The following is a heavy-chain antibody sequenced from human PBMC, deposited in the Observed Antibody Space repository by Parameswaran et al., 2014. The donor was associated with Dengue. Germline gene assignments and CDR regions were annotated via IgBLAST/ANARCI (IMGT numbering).Heavy chain of an antibody. V-gene: IGHV3-21*01. Sequence: VRQMPGKGLEWVSSISSSSSYIYYADSVKGRFTISRDNAKNSLYLQMNSLRAEDTAVYYCARREGFYGDYANPQGYFQHWGQGTLVTVSS. J-gene: IGHJ1*01. D-gene: IGHD4-17*01. CDR2: ISSSSSYI. CDR3: ARREGFYGDYANPQGYFQH.